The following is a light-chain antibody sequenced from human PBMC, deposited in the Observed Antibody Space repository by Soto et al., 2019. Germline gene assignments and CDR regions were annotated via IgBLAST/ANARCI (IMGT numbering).Light chain of an antibody. J-gene: IGKJ1*01. CDR1: QTISSW. V-gene: IGKV1-5*03. Sequence: DIQMTQSASTLSGSVGDRVTITCGASQTISSWLAWYQQKKGKAPKLLIYKASTLKSGVPSRFSGSGYGTEFNLTISSLQTDDFATYYCQHHNSYSGAFGQGTKVDIK. CDR3: QHHNSYSGA. CDR2: KAS.